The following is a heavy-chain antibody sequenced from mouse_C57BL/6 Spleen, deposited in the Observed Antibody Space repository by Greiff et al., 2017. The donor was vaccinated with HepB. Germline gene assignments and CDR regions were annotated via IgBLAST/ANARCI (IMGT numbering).Heavy chain of an antibody. CDR3: VREEDYYGSSSYDV. CDR1: GFTFNTYA. V-gene: IGHV10-3*01. Sequence: DVKLVESGGGLVQPKGSLKLSCAASGFTFNTYAMHWVRQAPGKGLEWVARIRSKSSNYATYYADSVKDRFTISRDDSQSMLYLQMNNLKTEDTAMYYCVREEDYYGSSSYDVWGTGTTVTVSS. D-gene: IGHD1-1*01. CDR2: IRSKSSNYAT. J-gene: IGHJ1*03.